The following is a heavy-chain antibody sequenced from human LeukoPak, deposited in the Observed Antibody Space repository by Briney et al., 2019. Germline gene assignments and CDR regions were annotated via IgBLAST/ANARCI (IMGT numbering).Heavy chain of an antibody. CDR2: ISSSGSTI. D-gene: IGHD3-3*01. Sequence: GGSLRLSCAASGFTFSDYYMSWIRQAPGKGLEWVSYISSSGSTIYYADSVKGRFTISRDNAKNSLYLQMNSLRAEDTAVYYCARVDAYYDFWSGYGAPYYYYGMDVWGQGTTVTVSS. CDR3: ARVDAYYDFWSGYGAPYYYYGMDV. V-gene: IGHV3-11*01. J-gene: IGHJ6*02. CDR1: GFTFSDYY.